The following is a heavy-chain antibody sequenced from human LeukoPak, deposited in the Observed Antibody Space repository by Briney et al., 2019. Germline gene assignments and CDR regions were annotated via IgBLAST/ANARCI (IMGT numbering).Heavy chain of an antibody. CDR2: INHSGST. V-gene: IGHV4-34*01. CDR3: ARQRLYCGGDCYNLAFDI. CDR1: GGSFSGYY. Sequence: SETLSLTCAVYGGSFSGYYWSWIRQPPGKGLEWIGEINHSGSTNYNPSLKSRVTISVDTSKNQFSLKLSSVTAADTAVYYCARQRLYCGGDCYNLAFDIWGQGTMVTVSS. J-gene: IGHJ3*02. D-gene: IGHD2-21*01.